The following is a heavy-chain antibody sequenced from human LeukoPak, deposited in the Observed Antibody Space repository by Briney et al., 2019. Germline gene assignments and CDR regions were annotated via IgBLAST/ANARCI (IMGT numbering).Heavy chain of an antibody. D-gene: IGHD3-10*01. CDR1: GGTFSSYA. V-gene: IGHV1-69*13. Sequence: GASVKVSCKASGGTFSSYAISWVRQAPGQGLEWMGGIIPIFGTANYAQKFQGRVTITADESTSTAYMELSSLRSEDTAVYYCARAKGGRYYAPPGGFDYWGQGTLVTVSS. J-gene: IGHJ4*02. CDR2: IIPIFGTA. CDR3: ARAKGGRYYAPPGGFDY.